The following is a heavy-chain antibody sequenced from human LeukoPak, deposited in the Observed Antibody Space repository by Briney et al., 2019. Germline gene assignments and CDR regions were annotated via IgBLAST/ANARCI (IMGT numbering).Heavy chain of an antibody. CDR3: AKEVVAARRYFYYGMDV. J-gene: IGHJ6*02. V-gene: IGHV3-23*01. CDR1: GFTFSSYA. Sequence: GGSLRLSCAASGFTFSSYAMSWVRQAPGKGLEWVSAISGSGGSTYYADSVKGRFTISRDNSKNTLYLQMNSLRAEDTAVYYCAKEVVAARRYFYYGMDVWGQGTTVTVSS. D-gene: IGHD6-6*01. CDR2: ISGSGGST.